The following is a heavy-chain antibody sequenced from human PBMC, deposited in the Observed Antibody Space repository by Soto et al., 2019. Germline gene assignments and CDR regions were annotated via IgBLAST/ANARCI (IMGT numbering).Heavy chain of an antibody. Sequence: QLQQQESGPGLVKPSETLSLTCTVSGGSISSSSYYWGWIRQPPGKGLEWIGNIYYSGSTYYNPSLKSRVTISVDTSKNQFSLKLSSVTAADTAVYYCASLLGYCSSTSCYFSAFDIWGQGTMVTVSS. V-gene: IGHV4-39*01. CDR2: IYYSGST. CDR1: GGSISSSSYY. D-gene: IGHD2-2*01. CDR3: ASLLGYCSSTSCYFSAFDI. J-gene: IGHJ3*02.